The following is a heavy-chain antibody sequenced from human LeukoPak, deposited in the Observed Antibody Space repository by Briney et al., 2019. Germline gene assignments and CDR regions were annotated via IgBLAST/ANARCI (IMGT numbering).Heavy chain of an antibody. CDR3: ARDTRSYDTSGYYYFDY. CDR2: IYSDGTT. CDR1: GASTTSYY. D-gene: IGHD3-22*01. V-gene: IGHV4-59*01. J-gene: IGHJ4*02. Sequence: PSETLSLTCSVSGASTTSYYWNWIRQAPGKGLEWIGYIYSDGTTSYSPSLRSRVTISIDTSRNQFSLKLSSVTAADAAVYYCARDTRSYDTSGYYYFDYRGQGALVTVSS.